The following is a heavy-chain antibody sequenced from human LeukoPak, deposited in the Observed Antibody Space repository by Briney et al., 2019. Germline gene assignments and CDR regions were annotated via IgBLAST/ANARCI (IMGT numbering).Heavy chain of an antibody. Sequence: XTXXGXXMXWVRQAPGQGLEXXGWINPNSGGTNYAQKFQGRVTMNRDTSXSTAYMELSRLRSDDTAVYYCAXXXXXXXRPRLSFDPWGQGTLVTVSS. CDR1: XTXXGXX. J-gene: IGHJ5*02. CDR2: INPNSGGT. V-gene: IGHV1-2*02. CDR3: AXXXXXXXRPRLSFDP. D-gene: IGHD6-25*01.